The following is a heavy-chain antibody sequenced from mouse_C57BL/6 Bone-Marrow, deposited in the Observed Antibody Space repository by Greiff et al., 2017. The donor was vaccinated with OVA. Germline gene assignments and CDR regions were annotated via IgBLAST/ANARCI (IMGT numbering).Heavy chain of an antibody. D-gene: IGHD2-4*01. CDR3: AREYDYE. CDR1: GYTFTDYY. V-gene: IGHV1-76*01. CDR2: IYPGSGNT. Sequence: QVQLQQSGAELVRPGASVKLSCKASGYTFTDYYINWVKQRPGQGLEWIARIYPGSGNTYYNEKFKGKATLTAEKSSSTAYMQLSSLTSEDSAVYFCAREYDYEWGQGTTLTVSS. J-gene: IGHJ2*01.